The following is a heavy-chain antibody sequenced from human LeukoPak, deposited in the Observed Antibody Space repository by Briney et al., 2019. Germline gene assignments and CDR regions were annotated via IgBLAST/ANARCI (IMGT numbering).Heavy chain of an antibody. CDR1: GFTVSSNY. CDR3: ARDQRDGYNYEYGMDV. J-gene: IGHJ6*02. Sequence: PGGSLRLSCAASGFTVSSNYMSWVRQAPGKGLEWVSVIYSGGSTYYADSVKGRFTISRHNSKNTLYLQMNSLRAEDTVVYYCARDQRDGYNYEYGMDVWGQGTTVTVSS. CDR2: IYSGGST. D-gene: IGHD5-24*01. V-gene: IGHV3-53*04.